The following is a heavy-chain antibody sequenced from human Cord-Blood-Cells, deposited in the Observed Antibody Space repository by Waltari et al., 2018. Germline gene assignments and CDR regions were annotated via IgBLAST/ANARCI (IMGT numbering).Heavy chain of an antibody. V-gene: IGHV4-34*01. CDR3: ARGGEPYWYFDL. Sequence: QVQLQQWGAGLLKPSETLSLTCAVYGGSFSGYYWSWIRQPPGKGLEWIGEINHSGSTNYNPSLKSRVTISVDTSKNQFSLKLSSVTAADTAVYYCARGGEPYWYFDLWGRGTLVTVSS. D-gene: IGHD3-10*01. J-gene: IGHJ2*01. CDR1: GGSFSGYY. CDR2: INHSGST.